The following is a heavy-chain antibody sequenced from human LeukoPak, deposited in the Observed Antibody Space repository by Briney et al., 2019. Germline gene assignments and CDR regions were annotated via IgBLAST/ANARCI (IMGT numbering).Heavy chain of an antibody. J-gene: IGHJ3*02. CDR3: ARGRTAGGAFDI. Sequence: SVKVSCKASGGTFSSYAISWVRHAPGQGLEWMGGIIPIFGTANYAQKFQGRVTITADEPTSTAYIELSSLRSEDTAVYYCARGRTAGGAFDIWGQGTMVTVSS. D-gene: IGHD4-23*01. CDR1: GGTFSSYA. V-gene: IGHV1-69*13. CDR2: IIPIFGTA.